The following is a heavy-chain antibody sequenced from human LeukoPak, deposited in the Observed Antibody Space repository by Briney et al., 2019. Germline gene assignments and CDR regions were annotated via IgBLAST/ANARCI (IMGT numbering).Heavy chain of an antibody. J-gene: IGHJ5*02. CDR3: ARDWAGYSSGWYGNWFDP. Sequence: SESMSLTCTVSGGSISTYYWNWIRQPPGNGLEWIGNIHYTGSTNYNHSLKSGVTISVDTSKNQSSLKLRSVTAADTAVYYCARDWAGYSSGWYGNWFDPWGQGTLVTVSS. CDR2: IHYTGST. CDR1: GGSISTYY. D-gene: IGHD6-19*01. V-gene: IGHV4-59*01.